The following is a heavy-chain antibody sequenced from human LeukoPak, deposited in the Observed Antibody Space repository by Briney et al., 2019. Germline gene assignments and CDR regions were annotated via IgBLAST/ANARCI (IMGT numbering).Heavy chain of an antibody. CDR3: ARDQWLRPYFDY. J-gene: IGHJ4*02. Sequence: GGSLRLSCAASGFTFSSYAMHWVRQAPGKGLEWVAVISYDGSNKYYADSVKGRFTISRDNAKNTLYLQMNSLRAEDTAVYYCARDQWLRPYFDYWGQGTLVTVSS. D-gene: IGHD5-12*01. V-gene: IGHV3-30-3*01. CDR1: GFTFSSYA. CDR2: ISYDGSNK.